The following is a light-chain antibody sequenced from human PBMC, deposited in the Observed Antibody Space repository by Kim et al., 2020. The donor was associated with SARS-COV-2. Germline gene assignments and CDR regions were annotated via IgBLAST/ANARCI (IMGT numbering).Light chain of an antibody. CDR3: IQALRART. CDR2: FGY. CDR1: HSLLHSCGYTD. V-gene: IGKV2-28*01. Sequence: GPASISCRSSHSLLHSCGYTDLDWYLEKPGQSPRLLIYFGYNVASGVPDRFSGSGSGTDFTLKISRVEAEDVGVYYCIQALRARTFGRGTKVDIK. J-gene: IGKJ1*01.